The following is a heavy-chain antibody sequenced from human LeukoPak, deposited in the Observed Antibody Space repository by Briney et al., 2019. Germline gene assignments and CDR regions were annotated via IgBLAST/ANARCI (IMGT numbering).Heavy chain of an antibody. D-gene: IGHD2-2*01. Sequence: GEPLKISCKGSGYSFTSYWIAWVRQLPGKGLEWMGIIYPGDSDTRYSPSFQGQVTIPADKSISTAYLQWSSLKASDTAMYYCARRLGYCSSTSCYAWFDPWGQGTLVTVSS. J-gene: IGHJ5*02. CDR3: ARRLGYCSSTSCYAWFDP. V-gene: IGHV5-51*01. CDR1: GYSFTSYW. CDR2: IYPGDSDT.